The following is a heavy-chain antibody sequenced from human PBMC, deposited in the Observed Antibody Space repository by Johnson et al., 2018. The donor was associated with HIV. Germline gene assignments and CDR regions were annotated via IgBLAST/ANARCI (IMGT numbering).Heavy chain of an antibody. J-gene: IGHJ3*02. CDR1: GFTFSDYY. CDR3: ARAPEVRGVDAFDI. CDR2: ITSSGTSS. V-gene: IGHV3-11*04. Sequence: QVQLVESGGGVVQPGRSLRLSCAASGFTFSDYYMIWIRQAPGKGLEWLSYITSSGTSSYYADSVKGRFTISRDNTENLVYLQMNILSAEDTAVYYCARAPEVRGVDAFDIWGQGTVVTVSS. D-gene: IGHD3-10*01.